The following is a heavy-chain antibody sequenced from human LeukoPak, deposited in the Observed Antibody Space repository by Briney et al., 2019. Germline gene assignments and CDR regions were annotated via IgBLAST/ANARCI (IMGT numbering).Heavy chain of an antibody. CDR1: GFIFDDFA. J-gene: IGHJ3*01. V-gene: IGHV3-9*01. Sequence: GRSLRLSCAASGFIFDDFAMHWVRQAPGKGLEWVSGVSWGGDSIEYADSVRGRFTISRDNVNNSLYLQLNSLRPEDTAFYNCAKDREHWLVPTGYAFDVWGQGTLVTVSS. CDR3: AKDREHWLVPTGYAFDV. CDR2: VSWGGDSI. D-gene: IGHD6-19*01.